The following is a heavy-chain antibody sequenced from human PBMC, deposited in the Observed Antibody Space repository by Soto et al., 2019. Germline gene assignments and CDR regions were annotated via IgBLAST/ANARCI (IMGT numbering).Heavy chain of an antibody. CDR3: ASTLMRQKLLIDY. J-gene: IGHJ4*02. Sequence: GGSLRLSCAASGFTFSSYGMHWVRQAPGKGLEWVAVIWYDGSNKYYADSVKGRFTISRDNSKNTLYLQMNSLRAEDTAVYYCASTLMRQKLLIDYWGQGTLVTVSS. D-gene: IGHD6-13*01. CDR1: GFTFSSYG. CDR2: IWYDGSNK. V-gene: IGHV3-33*01.